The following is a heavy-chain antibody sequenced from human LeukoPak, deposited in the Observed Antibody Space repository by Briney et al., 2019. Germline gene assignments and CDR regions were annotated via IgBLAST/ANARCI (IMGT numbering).Heavy chain of an antibody. CDR3: ARSPAAYVQLWSFDY. Sequence: GEFLGLSCAASGFTFSSYEMNCVRQAPGKGLEWVSYISSSGSTIYYADSVKGRFTISRDNAKNSLYLQMNSLRAEDTAVYYCARSPAAYVQLWSFDYWGQGTLVTVSS. V-gene: IGHV3-48*03. J-gene: IGHJ4*02. D-gene: IGHD5-18*01. CDR2: ISSSGSTI. CDR1: GFTFSSYE.